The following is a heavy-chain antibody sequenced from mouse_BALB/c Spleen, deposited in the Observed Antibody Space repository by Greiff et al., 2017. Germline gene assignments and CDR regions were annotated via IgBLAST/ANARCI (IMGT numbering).Heavy chain of an antibody. CDR1: GYSITSGYS. CDR2: IHYSGST. V-gene: IGHV3-1*02. J-gene: IGHJ3*01. D-gene: IGHD1-2*01. Sequence: DVQLQESGPDLVKPSQSLSLTCTVTGYSITSGYSWPWIRQFPGNTLEWMGYIHYSGSTTYNPSLKSRISITRDTSKNQFFLQLNSVTTEVTVTYYCARDPKNYYGYGWFAYWGAGTLVTVSA. CDR3: ARDPKNYYGYGWFAY.